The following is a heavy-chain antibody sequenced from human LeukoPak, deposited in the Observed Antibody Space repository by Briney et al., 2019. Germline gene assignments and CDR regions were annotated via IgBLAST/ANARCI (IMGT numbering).Heavy chain of an antibody. Sequence: PGGSLRLSCAASGFSFSSYSMNWVRQAPGKGLEWVSFISGSSSTIDYADTVKGRFNISRENGKNSLFLHMNSLRAEDTAVYYCARKNTTSSEDYWGQGTLVTVSS. J-gene: IGHJ4*02. D-gene: IGHD6-6*01. CDR2: ISGSSSTI. CDR3: ARKNTTSSEDY. CDR1: GFSFSSYS. V-gene: IGHV3-48*01.